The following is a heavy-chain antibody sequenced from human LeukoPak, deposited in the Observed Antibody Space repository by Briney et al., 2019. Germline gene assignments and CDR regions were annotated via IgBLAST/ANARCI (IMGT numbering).Heavy chain of an antibody. CDR2: IYYSGST. J-gene: IGHJ4*02. CDR1: GGSISSSSYY. CDR3: ARGDGEMATIPY. V-gene: IGHV4-39*07. Sequence: SETLSLTCTVSGGSISSSSYYWGWIRQPPGKGLEWIGSIYYSGSTYYNPSLKSRVTISVDTSKNQFSLKLSSVTAADTAVYYCARGDGEMATIPYWGQGTLVTVSS. D-gene: IGHD5-24*01.